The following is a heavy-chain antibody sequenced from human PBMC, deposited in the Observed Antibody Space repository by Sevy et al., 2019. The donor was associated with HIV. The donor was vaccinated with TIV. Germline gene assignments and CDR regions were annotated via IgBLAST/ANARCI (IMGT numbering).Heavy chain of an antibody. CDR3: ARFNYDDYTAYFDF. CDR2: IYWDDDK. V-gene: IGHV2-5*02. J-gene: IGHJ4*02. D-gene: IGHD4-17*01. CDR1: GFSLSTSGVG. Sequence: SCPTLVKPTQTLTLTCTFSGFSLSTSGVGVGWIRQPPGKALEWLTLIYWDDDKRYSPSLKSGLTITKDTSKSQVVLTMTNMDPVDTATYFCARFNYDDYTAYFDFWGQGTLVTVSS.